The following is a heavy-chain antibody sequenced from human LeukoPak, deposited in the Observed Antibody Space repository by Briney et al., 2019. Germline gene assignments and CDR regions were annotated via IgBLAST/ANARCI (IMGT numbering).Heavy chain of an antibody. CDR3: AKGRDRGDAYNLPWDY. V-gene: IGHV4-59*01. CDR1: GGSISSSY. J-gene: IGHJ4*02. Sequence: PSETLSLTCTVSGGSISSSYWSWIRQPPGKGLEWIAYIYYSGSTNFNPSLKSRVTISVDTSKNQFSLKLSSVTAADTAVYYCAKGRDRGDAYNLPWDYWGQGILVTVSS. D-gene: IGHD5-24*01. CDR2: IYYSGST.